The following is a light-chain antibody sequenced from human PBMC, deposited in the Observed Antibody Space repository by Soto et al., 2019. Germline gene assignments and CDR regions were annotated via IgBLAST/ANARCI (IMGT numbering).Light chain of an antibody. CDR2: DVF. CDR3: AAWDDSLNGGV. V-gene: IGLV2-11*01. Sequence: QSALTQPRSVSASPGQSVTIPCSGSSSDVGGYNLVSWYQQKPGEVPKVIIYDVFKRPSGVPDRFFGSKSGNTATLTISGLQSEDEADYYCAAWDDSLNGGVFGGGTKVTVL. J-gene: IGLJ3*02. CDR1: SSDVGGYNL.